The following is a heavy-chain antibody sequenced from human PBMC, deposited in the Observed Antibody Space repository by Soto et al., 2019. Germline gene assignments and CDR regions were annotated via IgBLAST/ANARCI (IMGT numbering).Heavy chain of an antibody. J-gene: IGHJ6*02. CDR3: AREGSGYDYYYYGMDV. Sequence: ASVKVSCKASGGTFSSYTISWGRQAPGQGLEWMGRIIPILGIANYAQKFQGRVTITADKSTSTAYMELSSLRSEDTAVYYCAREGSGYDYYYYGMDVWGQGTTVTVSS. CDR1: GGTFSSYT. V-gene: IGHV1-69*04. CDR2: IIPILGIA. D-gene: IGHD5-12*01.